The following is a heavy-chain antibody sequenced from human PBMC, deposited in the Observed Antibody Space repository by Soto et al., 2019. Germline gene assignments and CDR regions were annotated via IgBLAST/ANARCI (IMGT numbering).Heavy chain of an antibody. CDR2: ISYDGSNK. J-gene: IGHJ6*02. CDR3: AKAGGGMDV. D-gene: IGHD3-16*01. V-gene: IGHV3-30*18. Sequence: PGGSLRLSCAASGFTFSSYGMHWVRQAPGKGLEWVAVISYDGSNKYYADSVKGRFTISGDNSKNTLYLQMNSLRAEDTAVYYCAKAGGGMDVWGQGATVTVS. CDR1: GFTFSSYG.